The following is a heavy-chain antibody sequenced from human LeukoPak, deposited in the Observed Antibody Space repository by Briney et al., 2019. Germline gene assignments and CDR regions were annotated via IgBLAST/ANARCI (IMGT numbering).Heavy chain of an antibody. CDR2: IWYDGSNK. J-gene: IGHJ3*02. CDR3: AREETMIGGFDI. V-gene: IGHV3-33*01. CDR1: GFTFSSYG. D-gene: IGHD3-22*01. Sequence: PGRSLRLSCAAAGFTFSSYGMRWVRQAPGKGLGWVAVIWYDGSNKYYADSVKGRFTISRDNSKNTLYLQMNSLRAEDTAVYYCAREETMIGGFDIWGQGTMVTVSS.